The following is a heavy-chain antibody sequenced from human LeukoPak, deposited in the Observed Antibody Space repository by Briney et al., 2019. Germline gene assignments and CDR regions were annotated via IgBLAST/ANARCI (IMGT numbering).Heavy chain of an antibody. Sequence: GGSLRLSCAASGFTFSDHYMDWVRQAPGKGLEWVGRARNKANGYTTEYAASVKGRFTISRDDSKNSLYLQMNSLKTEDTAVYYCARGAPYYYYGMDVWGQGTTVTVSS. CDR1: GFTFSDHY. CDR3: ARGAPYYYYGMDV. J-gene: IGHJ6*02. CDR2: ARNKANGYTT. V-gene: IGHV3-72*01.